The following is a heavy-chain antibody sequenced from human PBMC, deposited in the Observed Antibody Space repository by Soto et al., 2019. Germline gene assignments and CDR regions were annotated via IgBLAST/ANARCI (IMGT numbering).Heavy chain of an antibody. CDR3: ARDCTGGSCFCIY. J-gene: IGHJ4*02. D-gene: IGHD2-15*01. CDR2: INTYNGNS. V-gene: IGHV1-18*01. Sequence: QVQLVQSAAEVKKPGASVKVSCKASGYTLTNYAISWVRQTPGQGPEWMGWINTYNGNSNHAQKFQGRVTMNTDTSTNTAYMELRSLTSDDTAVYYCARDCTGGSCFCIYWGQGTPVTVSS. CDR1: GYTLTNYA.